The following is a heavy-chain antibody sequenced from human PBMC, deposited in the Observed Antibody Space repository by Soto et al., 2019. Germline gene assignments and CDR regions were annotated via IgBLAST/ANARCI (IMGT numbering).Heavy chain of an antibody. CDR3: AREIDDYSHYFDS. Sequence: GGSLRLSCAASGFTFSDFYMSWLRQTPGKGLEWLSYISGSGGTTYYADSVRGRFAISRDNANNSLFLQLNNLGAGDTAVYYCAREIDDYSHYFDSWGQGALVTVSS. D-gene: IGHD4-4*01. V-gene: IGHV3-11*01. CDR1: GFTFSDFY. CDR2: ISGSGGTT. J-gene: IGHJ4*02.